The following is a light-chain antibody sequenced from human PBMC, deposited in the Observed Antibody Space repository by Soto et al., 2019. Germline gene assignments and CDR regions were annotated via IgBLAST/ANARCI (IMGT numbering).Light chain of an antibody. CDR3: SSYTSSSTLV. V-gene: IGLV2-14*01. Sequence: QSALTQPASVSGSPGQSITISCTGSSSDVGGYDHVSWYQQHPGKAPKIMIYDVSNRPSGVSNRFSGSKSVNTASLTISGLQAEDEADYYCSSYTSSSTLVFGGGTKLTVL. CDR1: SSDVGGYDH. CDR2: DVS. J-gene: IGLJ2*01.